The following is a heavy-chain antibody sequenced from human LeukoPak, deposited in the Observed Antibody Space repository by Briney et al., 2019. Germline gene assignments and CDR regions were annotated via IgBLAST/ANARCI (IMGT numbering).Heavy chain of an antibody. CDR1: GGSISSYY. CDR2: IYYSGST. V-gene: IGHV4-59*01. Sequence: SETLSLTCTVSGGSISSYYWSWIRQPPGKGLEWIGYIYYSGSTNYNPSLKSRVTISVDTSKNQFSLKLSSVTAADTAVYYCARGRSGWELLPQDYYYYMDVWGKGTTVTVSS. D-gene: IGHD1-26*01. J-gene: IGHJ6*03. CDR3: ARGRSGWELLPQDYYYYMDV.